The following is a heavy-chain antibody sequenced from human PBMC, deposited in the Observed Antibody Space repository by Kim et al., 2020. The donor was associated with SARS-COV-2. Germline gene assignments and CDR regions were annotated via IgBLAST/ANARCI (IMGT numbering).Heavy chain of an antibody. CDR1: GDSINSGSYS. CDR3: ARGAYYDSSGSRDAFNV. D-gene: IGHD3-22*01. CDR2: ICTTGST. V-gene: IGHV4-61*02. Sequence: SETLSLTCTVSGDSINSGSYSFLWLGQPAGKGLEWVGRICTTGSTNYNPSLKSRVTILVDTSKNQFSLRLNSVTAADTAVYYCARGAYYDSSGSRDAFNVWGQGTMVIVSS. J-gene: IGHJ3*01.